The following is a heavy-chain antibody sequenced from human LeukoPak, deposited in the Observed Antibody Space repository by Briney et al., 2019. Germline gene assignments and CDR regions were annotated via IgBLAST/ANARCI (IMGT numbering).Heavy chain of an antibody. D-gene: IGHD6-6*01. CDR2: IWYDGSNK. CDR3: ARDIMPSSIYYMDV. Sequence: GRSLRLSCAASGFTFSSYGMHWVRQAPGKGLEWVAVIWYDGSNKYYADSVKGRFTISRDNSKSTLYLQMNSLRAEDTAVYYCARDIMPSSIYYMDVWGKGTTVTVSS. V-gene: IGHV3-33*01. CDR1: GFTFSSYG. J-gene: IGHJ6*03.